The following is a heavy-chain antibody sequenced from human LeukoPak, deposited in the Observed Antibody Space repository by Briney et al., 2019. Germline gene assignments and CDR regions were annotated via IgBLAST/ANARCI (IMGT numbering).Heavy chain of an antibody. CDR2: ISSSSSTI. CDR1: GFTSSSYS. J-gene: IGHJ4*02. V-gene: IGHV3-48*01. CDR3: AKDSAGYSSSWTEFDY. D-gene: IGHD6-13*01. Sequence: GGSLRLSCAASGFTSSSYSMNWVRQAPGKGLEWVSYISSSSSTIYYADSVKGRFTISRDNSKNTLYLQMNSLRAEDTAVYYCAKDSAGYSSSWTEFDYWGQGTLVTVSS.